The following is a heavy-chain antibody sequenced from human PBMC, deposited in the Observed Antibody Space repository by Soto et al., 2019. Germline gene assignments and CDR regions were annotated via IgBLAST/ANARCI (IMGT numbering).Heavy chain of an antibody. V-gene: IGHV4-30-4*01. J-gene: IGHJ5*02. CDR3: ARDSSGWNWFDP. CDR2: IYHTGSA. D-gene: IGHD6-19*01. Sequence: SEPLSLTCTVSGGSISSGVYFWSWFLKPPGKGLEWIGYIYHTGSAYYNPSLKSRVTMLVDTSKNQFSLKLSSVTAADTAVYYCARDSSGWNWFDPWGQGTLVTVS. CDR1: GGSISSGVYF.